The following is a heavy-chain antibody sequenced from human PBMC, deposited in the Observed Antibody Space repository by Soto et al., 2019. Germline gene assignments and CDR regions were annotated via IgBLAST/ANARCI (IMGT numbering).Heavy chain of an antibody. J-gene: IGHJ6*02. CDR1: GLTFSSYG. CDR2: IWYDGSNK. CDR3: ARIPHSGDPPLLSMDV. D-gene: IGHD4-17*01. Sequence: QVQLVESGGGVVQPGRSLRLSCAASGLTFSSYGMHWVRQAPGKGLEWVAVIWYDGSNKYYADSVKGRFTISRDNSKNTLYLQMNSLRAEDTAVYYWARIPHSGDPPLLSMDVWGQGTTVTVSS. V-gene: IGHV3-33*01.